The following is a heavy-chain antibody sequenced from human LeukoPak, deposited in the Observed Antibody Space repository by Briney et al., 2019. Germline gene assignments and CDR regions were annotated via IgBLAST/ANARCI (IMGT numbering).Heavy chain of an antibody. CDR3: AREEAAAGTNYYYGMDV. Sequence: ASVKVSCKASGYTFTSYYMHWVRQAPGQGLEWMGIINPSGGSTSYAQKFQGRVTKTRDTSTSTVYMELSSLRSEDTAVYYCAREEAAAGTNYYYGMDVWGQGTTVTVSS. CDR2: INPSGGST. V-gene: IGHV1-46*01. J-gene: IGHJ6*02. D-gene: IGHD6-13*01. CDR1: GYTFTSYY.